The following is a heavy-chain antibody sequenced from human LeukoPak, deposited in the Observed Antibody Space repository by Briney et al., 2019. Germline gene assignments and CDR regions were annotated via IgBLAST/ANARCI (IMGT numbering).Heavy chain of an antibody. V-gene: IGHV5-10-1*01. Sequence: GESLKISCEGSGDSFTSYWIIWVLQMPGKGLEWMGRIDPSDSYTNYSPSFQGHVTISADKSISTAYLQWSSLKASDTAMYYCARLRDTAMVHDYWGQGTLVTVSS. J-gene: IGHJ4*02. CDR1: GDSFTSYW. CDR2: IDPSDSYT. D-gene: IGHD5-18*01. CDR3: ARLRDTAMVHDY.